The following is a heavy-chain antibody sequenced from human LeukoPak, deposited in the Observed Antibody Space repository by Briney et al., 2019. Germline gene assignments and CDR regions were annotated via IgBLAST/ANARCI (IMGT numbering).Heavy chain of an antibody. CDR1: GYTFTGYY. CDR2: INPNSGGT. V-gene: IGHV1-2*06. Sequence: ASVKVSCKASGYTFTGYYMHWVRQAPGQGLEWMGRINPNSGGTNYAQKFQGRATMTRDTSISTAYMELSRLRSDDTAVYYCARGGYNWNDVYFDYWGQGTLVTVSS. D-gene: IGHD1-20*01. J-gene: IGHJ4*02. CDR3: ARGGYNWNDVYFDY.